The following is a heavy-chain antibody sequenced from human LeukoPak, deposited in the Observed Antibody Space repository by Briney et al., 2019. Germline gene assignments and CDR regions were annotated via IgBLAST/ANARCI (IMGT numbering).Heavy chain of an antibody. CDR2: INPNSGGT. V-gene: IGHV1-2*02. D-gene: IGHD2-15*01. J-gene: IGHJ5*02. CDR3: ARDRYFRVVVAANWFDP. Sequence: ASVKVSCKASGYTFTGYYMHWVRQAPGQGLEWMGWINPNSGGTNYAQKFQGRVTMARDTSISTAYMELSRLRSDDTAVYYCARDRYFRVVVAANWFDPWGQGTLDTVSS. CDR1: GYTFTGYY.